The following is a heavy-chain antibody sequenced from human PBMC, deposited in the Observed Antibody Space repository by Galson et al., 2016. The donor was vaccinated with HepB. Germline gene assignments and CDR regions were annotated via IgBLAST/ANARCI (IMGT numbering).Heavy chain of an antibody. V-gene: IGHV3-23*01. J-gene: IGHJ4*02. D-gene: IGHD3-22*01. CDR1: GFTFSSYA. CDR2: ISGSGGST. Sequence: SLRLSCAASGFTFSSYAMSWVRQAPGKGLEWVSVISGSGGSTYYADSVKGRFTISRDNSKNTLYPQMNSLRADDTAVYYCAKGVPYYYDSSGYYLDYWGQGTLVTVSS. CDR3: AKGVPYYYDSSGYYLDY.